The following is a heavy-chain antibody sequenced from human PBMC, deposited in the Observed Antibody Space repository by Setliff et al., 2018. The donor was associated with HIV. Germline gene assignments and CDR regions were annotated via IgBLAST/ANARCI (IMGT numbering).Heavy chain of an antibody. CDR1: GFTFSYYS. V-gene: IGHV3-21*01. CDR3: ARSRSTRDAFDT. J-gene: IGHJ3*02. Sequence: PGGSLRLSCAASGFTFSYYSMNWVRQAPGKGLEWVSSITSNTDYISYADSVKGRFTISRDNTKNSLYLQMNSLRAEDTAVYYCARSRSTRDAFDTWGQGTMVTVSS. D-gene: IGHD2-2*01. CDR2: ITSNTDYI.